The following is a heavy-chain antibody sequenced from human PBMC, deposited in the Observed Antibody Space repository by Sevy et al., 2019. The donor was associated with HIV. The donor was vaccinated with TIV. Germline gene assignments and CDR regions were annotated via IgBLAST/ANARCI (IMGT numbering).Heavy chain of an antibody. V-gene: IGHV3-15*01. Sequence: GGSLRLSCATSGFNLNNTWMSWVRQAPGKGLEWVGRVKSEVDGGTRDYAAPVRGRFTMSRDDSRSTLYLQMDTLTSEDTAVYYCTTGGGSITVAGTPFDYWGQGTQVTVSS. D-gene: IGHD6-19*01. CDR1: GFNLNNTW. J-gene: IGHJ4*02. CDR3: TTGGGSITVAGTPFDY. CDR2: VKSEVDGGTR.